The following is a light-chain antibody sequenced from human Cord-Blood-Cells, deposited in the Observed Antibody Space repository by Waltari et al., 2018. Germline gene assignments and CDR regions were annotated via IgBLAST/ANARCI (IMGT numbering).Light chain of an antibody. J-gene: IGLJ2*01. Sequence: VLTPPRPAFAALGPRVTVSSVGRSSTTTPGYDVHLYQLPPGTALNLLTSGNSNRPSGVPDRFSGSKSGTSASLAITGLQAEDEADYYCQSYDSSLSGWLFGGGTKLTVL. CDR3: QSYDSSLSGWL. V-gene: IGLV1-40*01. CDR1: SSTTTPGYD. CDR2: GNS.